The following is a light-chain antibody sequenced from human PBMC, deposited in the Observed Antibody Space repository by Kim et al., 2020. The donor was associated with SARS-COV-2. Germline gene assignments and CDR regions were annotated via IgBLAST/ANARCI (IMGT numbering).Light chain of an antibody. V-gene: IGKV1-9*01. CDR2: AAS. J-gene: IGKJ1*01. Sequence: ASVGDRVTITCRASQDINNYLAWYQQQPGTAPKSLIYAASTLQSGVPSRFSGSGFGTYFTLTISSLQPEDFATYYCQQLNSFPWTFGQGTKVDIK. CDR3: QQLNSFPWT. CDR1: QDINNY.